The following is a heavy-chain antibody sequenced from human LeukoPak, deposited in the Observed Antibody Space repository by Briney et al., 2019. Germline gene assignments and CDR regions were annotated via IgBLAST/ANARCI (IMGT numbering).Heavy chain of an antibody. J-gene: IGHJ4*02. V-gene: IGHV3-23*01. Sequence: PGGSLRLSCTASGYTFNSYAMSWVRRAPGKGLEWVSGISGSGTSTYYADSVKGRFTISRDNSKNTLYLQMNSLRAEDTALYYCAKEPASGSCFDYWGQGTLVTVSS. CDR2: ISGSGTST. CDR3: AKEPASGSCFDY. D-gene: IGHD3-10*01. CDR1: GYTFNSYA.